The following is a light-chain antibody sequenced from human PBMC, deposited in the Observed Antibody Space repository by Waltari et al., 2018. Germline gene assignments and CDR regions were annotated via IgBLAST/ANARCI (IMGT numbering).Light chain of an antibody. V-gene: IGKV1-5*03. Sequence: DIQLTQSPSTLSASVGDRVTITCRASQTVTTFLAWYQQKPERAPTLLIYRVSTLQTGVQSRFSGSGSGTEFSLTISSLQAGDSATYYCQQYESYPSFGQGTRLEI. CDR1: QTVTTF. J-gene: IGKJ2*03. CDR3: QQYESYPS. CDR2: RVS.